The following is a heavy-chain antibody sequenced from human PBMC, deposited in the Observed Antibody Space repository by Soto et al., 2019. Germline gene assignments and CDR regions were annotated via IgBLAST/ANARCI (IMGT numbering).Heavy chain of an antibody. CDR3: ARRAETNGWNGFDADKYYFDF. V-gene: IGHV1-8*01. J-gene: IGHJ4*02. Sequence: QVQLVQSGAEVRKPGASVKVSCEASGYTFTSYDIYWVRQATGQGLEWMGWMNPNTGNSAYAQKFQGRVTVTSDTSINTVHMELSSLRSEDTAVYYCARRAETNGWNGFDADKYYFDFWGQGTLVTVSS. D-gene: IGHD1-1*01. CDR1: GYTFTSYD. CDR2: MNPNTGNS.